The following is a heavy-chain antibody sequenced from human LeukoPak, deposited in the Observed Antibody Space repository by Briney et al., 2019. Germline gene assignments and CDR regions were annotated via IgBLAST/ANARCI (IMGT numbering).Heavy chain of an antibody. D-gene: IGHD1-26*01. CDR2: IYYSGST. Sequence: PSETLSLTCTVSGGTISSYYWSWIRQPPGRGLEWIGYIYYSGSTNYNPSLKSRVTISVDTSKNQFSLKLSSVTAADTAVYYCARGYSGSYFDYWGQGTLVTVSS. CDR1: GGTISSYY. J-gene: IGHJ4*02. V-gene: IGHV4-59*01. CDR3: ARGYSGSYFDY.